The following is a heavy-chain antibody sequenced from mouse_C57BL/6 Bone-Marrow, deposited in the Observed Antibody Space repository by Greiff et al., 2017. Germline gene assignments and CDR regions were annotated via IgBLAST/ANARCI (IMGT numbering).Heavy chain of an antibody. D-gene: IGHD3-1*01. V-gene: IGHV14-4*01. Sequence: VQLQQSGAELVRPGASVQLSCSASGFNIKDDYMPWVKQRPEQGLVWIGWIDPENGATEYASKFQGKATITADNSSNTAYLQLSSLTSEDTAVYYCTTSGLYFDYWGQGTTLTVSS. J-gene: IGHJ2*01. CDR1: GFNIKDDY. CDR2: IDPENGAT. CDR3: TTSGLYFDY.